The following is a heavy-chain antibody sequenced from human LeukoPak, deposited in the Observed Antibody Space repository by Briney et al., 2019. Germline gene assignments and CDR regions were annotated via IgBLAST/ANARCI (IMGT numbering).Heavy chain of an antibody. CDR3: ARQRGAGFDP. CDR2: NYYSGST. V-gene: IGHV4-39*07. Sequence: SETLSLTCTVSGGSISSSSYYWGWIRQPPGKGLEWVGSNYYSGSTYYNPSLKSRVTISVDTCKNQFSLKLSSVTAADKAVYYCARQRGAGFDPWGQGTLVTVSS. CDR1: GGSISSSSYY. J-gene: IGHJ5*02. D-gene: IGHD3-10*01.